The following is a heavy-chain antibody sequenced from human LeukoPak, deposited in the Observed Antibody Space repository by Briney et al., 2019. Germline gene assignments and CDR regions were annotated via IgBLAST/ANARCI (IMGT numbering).Heavy chain of an antibody. V-gene: IGHV3-30*18. J-gene: IGHJ4*02. CDR2: ISYGGGNK. CDR1: GFTFSTYV. Sequence: TGGSLRLSCAASGFTFSTYVMHWVRQAPGKGLEWVAVISYGGGNKYYADSVKGRLSISRDDSKNTLYLQMNSLRDEDTAVYYCAKAHSSGMYYFDYWGQGTLVTVSS. D-gene: IGHD6-19*01. CDR3: AKAHSSGMYYFDY.